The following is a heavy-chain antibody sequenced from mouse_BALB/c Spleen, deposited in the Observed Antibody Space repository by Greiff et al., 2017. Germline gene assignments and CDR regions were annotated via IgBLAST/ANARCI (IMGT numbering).Heavy chain of an antibody. Sequence: EVQRVESGGGLVKPGGSLKLSCAASGFTFSSYTMSWVRQTPEKRLEWVATISSGGSYTYYPDSVKGRFTISRDNAKNTLYLQMSSLKSEDTAMYYCTIYYGYDGPYWGQGTTLTVSS. CDR3: TIYYGYDGPY. V-gene: IGHV5-6-4*01. CDR1: GFTFSSYT. J-gene: IGHJ2*01. D-gene: IGHD2-2*01. CDR2: ISSGGSYT.